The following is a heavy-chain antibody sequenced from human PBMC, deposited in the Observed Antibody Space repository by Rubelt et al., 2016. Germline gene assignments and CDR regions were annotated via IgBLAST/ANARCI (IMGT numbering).Heavy chain of an antibody. CDR3: ARQYRYGDYYFDC. V-gene: IGHV3-23*01. Sequence: YAMSWVRQAPGKGLECVSGISGGGGTTYYADAVKGRFTISRDNSKNTLYLQMNSLRAEDTAVYYCARQYRYGDYYFDCWGQGILVTVSS. D-gene: IGHD5-18*01. J-gene: IGHJ4*02. CDR2: ISGGGGTT. CDR1: YA.